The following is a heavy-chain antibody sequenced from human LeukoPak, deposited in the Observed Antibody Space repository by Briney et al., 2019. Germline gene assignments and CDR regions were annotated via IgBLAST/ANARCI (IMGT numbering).Heavy chain of an antibody. J-gene: IGHJ4*02. CDR3: ARQKYLRGPDVEFFDY. V-gene: IGHV4-39*01. CDR1: GDSISTSNSY. Sequence: SETLSLTCTVSGDSISTSNSYWGWIRQPPGKGLEWIGSIYYSGNTYYNASLKSRVTISLDTSKNQFSLKLTSVTAADTAVYYCARQKYLRGPDVEFFDYWGQGTLVTVSS. D-gene: IGHD5/OR15-5a*01. CDR2: IYYSGNT.